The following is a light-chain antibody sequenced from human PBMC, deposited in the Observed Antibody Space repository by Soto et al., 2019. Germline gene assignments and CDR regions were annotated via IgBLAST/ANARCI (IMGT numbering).Light chain of an antibody. Sequence: ESIFAQSSSPRSCSPGKKANLSCRASQSVTSRYLAWYQQKPGQAPRLLIYAASTRDTGIPDRFSGSGSGTDFTLTITPLEPEDFVVYFCQQYDTSPITFGQGTRLEIK. CDR2: AAS. V-gene: IGKV3-20*01. J-gene: IGKJ5*01. CDR3: QQYDTSPIT. CDR1: QSVTSRY.